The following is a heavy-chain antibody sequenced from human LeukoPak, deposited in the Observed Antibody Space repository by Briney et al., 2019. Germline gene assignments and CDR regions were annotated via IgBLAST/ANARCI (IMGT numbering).Heavy chain of an antibody. D-gene: IGHD4-17*01. CDR1: GFTFSSYA. CDR3: ARGPDYYGDYYFDY. J-gene: IGHJ4*02. CDR2: ISYDGSNK. V-gene: IGHV3-30-3*01. Sequence: PGGSLRLSCAASGFTFSSYAMHWVRQAPGKGLEWVAVISYDGSNKYYADSVKGRFTISRDNSKNTLYLQMNSLRAEDTAVYYCARGPDYYGDYYFDYWGQGTLVTVSS.